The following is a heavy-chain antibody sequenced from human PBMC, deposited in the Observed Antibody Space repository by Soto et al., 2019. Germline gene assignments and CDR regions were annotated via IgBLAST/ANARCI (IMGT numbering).Heavy chain of an antibody. Sequence: PSETLSLTCSISGGSFSNDYWTWIRQSPGKGLEWIGYIFHSGITDYNPSVKSRVTISIDKSRNLFSLTLTSVTAADTAVYYCARDRYFYDSRGYYRTLDSWGQGTLVTVTS. CDR2: IFHSGIT. J-gene: IGHJ5*01. CDR1: GGSFSNDY. D-gene: IGHD3-22*01. V-gene: IGHV4-59*01. CDR3: ARDRYFYDSRGYYRTLDS.